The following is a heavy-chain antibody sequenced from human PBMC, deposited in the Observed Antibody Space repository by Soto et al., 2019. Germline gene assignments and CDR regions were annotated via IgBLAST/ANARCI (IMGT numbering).Heavy chain of an antibody. CDR2: IYYSGST. D-gene: IGHD6-13*01. CDR3: ARAAEQQLLRWFAP. Sequence: PSETLSLTCAVSGGSISSYYWSWIRQPPGKGLEWIGYIYYSGSTNYNPTLKSRVTISVDTSKNQFSLKVRSVTAEDTAVYYCARAAEQQLLRWFAPWGQGTLVTVSS. CDR1: GGSISSYY. J-gene: IGHJ5*02. V-gene: IGHV4-59*01.